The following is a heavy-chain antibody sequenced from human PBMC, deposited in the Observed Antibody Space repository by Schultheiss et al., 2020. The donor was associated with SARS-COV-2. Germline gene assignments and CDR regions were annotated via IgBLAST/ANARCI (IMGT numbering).Heavy chain of an antibody. CDR3: ARGLDNYYGMDV. CDR1: GGSFSGYY. D-gene: IGHD2-2*03. J-gene: IGHJ6*02. Sequence: GSLRLSCAVYGGSFSGYYWSWIRQPPGKGLEWIGEINHSGSTNYNPSLKSRVTISVDTSKNQFSLKLSSVTAADTAVYYCARGLDNYYGMDVWGQGTTVSVSS. CDR2: INHSGST. V-gene: IGHV4-34*01.